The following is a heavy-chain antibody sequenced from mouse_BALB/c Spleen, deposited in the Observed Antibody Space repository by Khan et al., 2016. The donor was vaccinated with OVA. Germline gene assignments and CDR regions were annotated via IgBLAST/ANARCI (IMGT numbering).Heavy chain of an antibody. CDR1: GYTFTDYN. CDR2: IFPNTGDT. V-gene: IGHV1S29*02. J-gene: IGHJ3*02. D-gene: IGHD1-2*01. CDR3: ARADYGSFGL. Sequence: VPLQQSGAELVKPGASVKISCKASGYTFTDYNMDWVRQSQGESLEWIGYIFPNTGDTGYNQKFKTKATLTVDSSSTKAYMELSSLTSDDSAVYFCARADYGSFGLCGEGSLVSVSA.